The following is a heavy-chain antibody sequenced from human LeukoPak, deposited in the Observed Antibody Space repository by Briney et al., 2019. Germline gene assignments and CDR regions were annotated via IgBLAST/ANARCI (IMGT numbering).Heavy chain of an antibody. CDR1: GFTFSSYA. Sequence: GGSLRLSCAASGFTFSSYAMHWVRQAPGKGLEYVSAISSNGGSTYYANSVKGRFTISRDNSKNTLYLQMGSLGAEDMAVYYCARDRAVADPGNAFDIWGQGTMVTVSS. CDR2: ISSNGGST. D-gene: IGHD6-19*01. V-gene: IGHV3-64*01. CDR3: ARDRAVADPGNAFDI. J-gene: IGHJ3*02.